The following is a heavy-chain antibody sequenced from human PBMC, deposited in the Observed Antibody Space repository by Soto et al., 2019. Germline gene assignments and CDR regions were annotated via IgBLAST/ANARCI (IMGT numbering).Heavy chain of an antibody. CDR3: ARVATIRSVYYYYGMDV. V-gene: IGHV4-31*03. D-gene: IGHD5-12*01. CDR1: GGSISSGDYY. J-gene: IGHJ6*02. Sequence: KTSETLSLTCTVSGGSISSGDYYWSWIRQHPGKGLEWIGYIYYSGSTYYNPSLKSRVTISVDTSKNQFSLKLSSVTAADTAVYYCARVATIRSVYYYYGMDVWGQGTTVTVSS. CDR2: IYYSGST.